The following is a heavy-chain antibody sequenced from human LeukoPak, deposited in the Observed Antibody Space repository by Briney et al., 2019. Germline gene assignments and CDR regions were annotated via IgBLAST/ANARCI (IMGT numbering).Heavy chain of an antibody. V-gene: IGHV3-23*01. CDR1: GFTFSSYA. D-gene: IGHD1-14*01. J-gene: IGHJ3*02. CDR2: IGGRADDT. Sequence: GGSLRLSCAASGFTFSSYAMNWVRQAPGKGLEWVSHIGGRADDTHYTDSVKGRFTISRDNSKNTMYLQMNSLRAEDTAVYYCAKDLFMKNGIFDSFDIWGQGTMVTVSS. CDR3: AKDLFMKNGIFDSFDI.